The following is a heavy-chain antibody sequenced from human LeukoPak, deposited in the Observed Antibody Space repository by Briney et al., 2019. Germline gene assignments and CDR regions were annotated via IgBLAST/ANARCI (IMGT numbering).Heavy chain of an antibody. CDR3: ARATYGDLRYYHYYYMDV. V-gene: IGHV4-4*09. Sequence: SETLSLTCTVSGGSISSYYWGWIRQPPGKGLEWIGYIYTSGSTNYNPSLKSRVTISVDTSKNQFSLKLSSVTAADTAVYYCARATYGDLRYYHYYYMDVWGKGTTVTVSS. J-gene: IGHJ6*03. CDR1: GGSISSYY. CDR2: IYTSGST. D-gene: IGHD1-26*01.